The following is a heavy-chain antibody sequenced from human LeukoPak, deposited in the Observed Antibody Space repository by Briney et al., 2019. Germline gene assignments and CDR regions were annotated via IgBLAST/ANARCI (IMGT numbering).Heavy chain of an antibody. CDR2: INAGNGNT. J-gene: IGHJ6*03. Sequence: GASVKVSCKASGYTFTSYAMHWVRQAPGQRLEWMGWINAGNGNTKYSQEFQGRVTITRDTSASTAYMELSSLRPEDMAVYYCAREGRGRSGYDFGYYYYYMDVWGKGTTVTVSS. CDR1: GYTFTSYA. V-gene: IGHV1-3*03. D-gene: IGHD5-12*01. CDR3: AREGRGRSGYDFGYYYYYMDV.